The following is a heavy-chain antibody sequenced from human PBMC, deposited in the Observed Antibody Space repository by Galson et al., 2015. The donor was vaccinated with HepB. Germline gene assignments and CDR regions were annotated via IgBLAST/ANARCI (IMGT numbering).Heavy chain of an antibody. J-gene: IGHJ6*03. CDR3: ATGRIGYCSSTSCRRGSNENYSMDV. V-gene: IGHV1-24*01. Sequence: SVKVSCTVSGYTLTELSMHWVRQAPGKGLEWMGGFDPEDGETIYAQKLKGRVTMTEDTSTDTAYMELSSLRSEDTAVYYCATGRIGYCSSTSCRRGSNENYSMDVWGKGTTVTVSS. CDR1: GYTLTELS. D-gene: IGHD2-2*01. CDR2: FDPEDGET.